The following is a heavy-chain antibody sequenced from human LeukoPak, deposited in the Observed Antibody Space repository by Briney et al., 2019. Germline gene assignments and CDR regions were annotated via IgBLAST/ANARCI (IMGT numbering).Heavy chain of an antibody. CDR2: VSGTSGNT. CDR1: GFTLSSYA. D-gene: IGHD2-2*01. J-gene: IGHJ3*02. V-gene: IGHV3-23*01. CDR3: AKSACSSTSCYAAFDI. Sequence: GGSLRLSCAASGFTLSSYAMSWVRQTPGKGLEWVSTVSGTSGNTYYADSVKGRFTISRDNSKNTLYLQVNSLRAEDTAVYYCAKSACSSTSCYAAFDIWGQGTMVSVSS.